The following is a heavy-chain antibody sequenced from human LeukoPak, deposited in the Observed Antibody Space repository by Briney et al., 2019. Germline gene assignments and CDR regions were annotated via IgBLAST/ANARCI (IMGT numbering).Heavy chain of an antibody. J-gene: IGHJ4*02. D-gene: IGHD6-13*01. CDR2: IYYSGST. CDR1: GGSISSGGYY. CDR3: ARSGIAAAGFDY. V-gene: IGHV4-31*03. Sequence: SETLSLTCTVSGGSISSGGYYWSWIRQRPGKGLEWIGYIYYSGSTYYNPSLKSRVTISVDTSKNQFSLKLSSVTAADTAVYYCARSGIAAAGFDYWGQGTLVTVSS.